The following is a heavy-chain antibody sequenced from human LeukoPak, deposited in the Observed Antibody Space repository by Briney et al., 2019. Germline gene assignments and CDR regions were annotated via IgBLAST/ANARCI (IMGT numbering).Heavy chain of an antibody. CDR1: GGSISSYY. J-gene: IGHJ4*02. V-gene: IGHV4-59*01. CDR2: IYYSGST. D-gene: IGHD6-19*01. CDR3: ARCDSSGWTPLDY. Sequence: SETLSLTCTVSGGSISSYYWSWIRQPPGKGLEWIGYIYYSGSTNYNPSLKSRVTISIDTSKNQFSLKLSSVTAADTAVYYCARCDSSGWTPLDYWGQGTLVIVSS.